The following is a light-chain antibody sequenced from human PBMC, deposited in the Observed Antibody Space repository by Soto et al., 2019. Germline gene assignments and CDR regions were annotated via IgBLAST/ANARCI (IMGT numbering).Light chain of an antibody. CDR2: GAS. Sequence: EIVLTQSPATLSLSPGEIATLSCRASQSVSSSYLAWYQQKPGQAPRLLIYGASSRDTGIPDRLSGSGSGTDFTLTISRLEPEDFAVYYCKLYGTXPWTFGQGTKV. CDR1: QSVSSSY. V-gene: IGKV3-20*01. J-gene: IGKJ1*01. CDR3: KLYGTXPWT.